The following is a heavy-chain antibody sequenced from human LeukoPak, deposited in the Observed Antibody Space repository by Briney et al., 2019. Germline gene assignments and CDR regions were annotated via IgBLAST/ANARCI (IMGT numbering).Heavy chain of an antibody. D-gene: IGHD2-2*01. V-gene: IGHV1-2*02. CDR1: GGTFSSYA. J-gene: IGHJ4*02. CDR3: ASSRGYCSSTSCPNSPFDY. CDR2: INPNSGGT. Sequence: ASVKVSCKASGGTFSSYAISWVRQAPGQGLEWMGWINPNSGGTNYAQKFQGRVTMTRDTSISTAYMELSRLRSDDTAVYYCASSRGYCSSTSCPNSPFDYWGQGTLVTVSS.